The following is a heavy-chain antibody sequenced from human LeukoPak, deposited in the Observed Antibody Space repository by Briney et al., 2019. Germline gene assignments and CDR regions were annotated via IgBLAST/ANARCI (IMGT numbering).Heavy chain of an antibody. CDR1: GYSISSGYY. D-gene: IGHD3-10*01. Sequence: SETLSLTCTVSGYSISSGYYWGWIRQPPGKGLEWIGNINHSGSTYYNPSLKSRVTISVDTSKNQFSLKLNSVTAADTAVYYCARDVGYYASGIYPWGQGTLVTVSS. CDR2: INHSGST. V-gene: IGHV4-38-2*02. CDR3: ARDVGYYASGIYP. J-gene: IGHJ5*02.